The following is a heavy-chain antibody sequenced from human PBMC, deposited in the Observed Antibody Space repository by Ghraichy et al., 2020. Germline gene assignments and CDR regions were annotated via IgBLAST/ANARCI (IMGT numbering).Heavy chain of an antibody. Sequence: ASVKVSCKASGYTFTGYYMHWVRQAPGQGLKWMGWINPNSGGTNYAQKFQGWVTMTRDTSISTAYMELSRLRSDDTAVYYCATSYYYDSSGYYSGADYYYMDVWGKGTTVTVSS. V-gene: IGHV1-2*04. CDR1: GYTFTGYY. D-gene: IGHD3-22*01. CDR3: ATSYYYDSSGYYSGADYYYMDV. J-gene: IGHJ6*03. CDR2: INPNSGGT.